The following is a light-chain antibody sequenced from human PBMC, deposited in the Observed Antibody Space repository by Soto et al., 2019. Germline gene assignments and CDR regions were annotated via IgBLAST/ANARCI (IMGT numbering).Light chain of an antibody. Sequence: QSVLTQSPSASASLGASVKLTCTLSSGHSSYAIAWHQQQPEKGPRYLMRLDSDGSHNKGDGIPDRFSGSSSGAERYLTISSLQSEDEADYYCQTWATGIGWVFGGGTKLTV. V-gene: IGLV4-69*01. J-gene: IGLJ3*02. CDR1: SGHSSYA. CDR3: QTWATGIGWV. CDR2: LDSDGSH.